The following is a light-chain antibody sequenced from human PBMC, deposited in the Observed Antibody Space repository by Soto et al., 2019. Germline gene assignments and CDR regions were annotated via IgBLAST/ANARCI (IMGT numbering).Light chain of an antibody. CDR2: DTS. CDR1: QRISEY. J-gene: IGKJ1*01. Sequence: EFVLTQSPATLSLSPGERATLSCRASQRISEYLAWYQQKAGQAPRLVIYDTSIRATGVPARFSGSGSGTEFTLTINNLEPEDFAVYYCQPRSSPMCTFGQGTKVDIK. V-gene: IGKV3-11*01. CDR3: QPRSSPMCT.